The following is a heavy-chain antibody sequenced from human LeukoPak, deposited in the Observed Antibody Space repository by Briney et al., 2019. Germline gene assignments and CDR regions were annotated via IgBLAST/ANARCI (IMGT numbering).Heavy chain of an antibody. CDR2: IIPILGIA. CDR1: GGTFSSYA. Sequence: GASVKVSCKASGGTFSSYAISWVRQAPGQGLEWMGRIIPILGIANYAQKFRGRVTITADKSTSTAYMELSSLRSEDTAAYYCARGGVAAAGPAPHWGQGTLVTVSS. J-gene: IGHJ1*01. D-gene: IGHD6-13*01. V-gene: IGHV1-69*04. CDR3: ARGGVAAAGPAPH.